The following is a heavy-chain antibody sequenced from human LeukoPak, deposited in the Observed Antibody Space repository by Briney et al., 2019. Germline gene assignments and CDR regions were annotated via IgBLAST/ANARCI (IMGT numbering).Heavy chain of an antibody. CDR2: IYYSGST. J-gene: IGHJ5*02. Sequence: SETLSLTCTVSGGSISSYYWSWIRQPPEKGLEWIGYIYYSGSTNYNPSLKSRVTISVDTSKKQFSLKLSSVTAADTAVYYCAREKIGYYDSSGRGWFDPWGQGTLVTVSS. D-gene: IGHD3-22*01. V-gene: IGHV4-59*12. CDR3: AREKIGYYDSSGRGWFDP. CDR1: GGSISSYY.